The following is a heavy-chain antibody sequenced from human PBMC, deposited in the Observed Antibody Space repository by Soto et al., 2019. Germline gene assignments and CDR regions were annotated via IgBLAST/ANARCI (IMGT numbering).Heavy chain of an antibody. V-gene: IGHV3-53*01. Sequence: GGSLRLSCTTSGFTVSSSHMTWVRQAPGKGLEWVSVIYSGGGSYYAVSVQGRFTISRDNSKNTVYLQMNSLRGEDTAMYYCARLGPYGSESYSFRYNRFDPWGQGTQVTVSS. CDR2: IYSGGGS. D-gene: IGHD3-10*01. CDR3: ARLGPYGSESYSFRYNRFDP. J-gene: IGHJ5*02. CDR1: GFTVSSSH.